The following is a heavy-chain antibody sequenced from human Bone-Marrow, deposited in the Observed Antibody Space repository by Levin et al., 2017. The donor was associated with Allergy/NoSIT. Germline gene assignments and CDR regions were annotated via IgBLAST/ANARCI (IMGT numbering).Heavy chain of an antibody. CDR1: GFTVSNNY. CDR3: AARKTAWPQ. D-gene: IGHD2-21*01. CDR2: IYSGGST. J-gene: IGHJ4*02. V-gene: IGHV3-53*01. Sequence: GGSLRLSCAVSGFTVSNNYMSWVRQAPGKGLECVSIIYSGGSTYYADSVKGRFTISRDNSKNTLYLQMNSLRAEDTAVYYCAARKTAWPQWGQGTLVTVSS.